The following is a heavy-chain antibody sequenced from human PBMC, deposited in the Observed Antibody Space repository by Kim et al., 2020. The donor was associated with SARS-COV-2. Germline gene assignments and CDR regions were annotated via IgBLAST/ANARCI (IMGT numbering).Heavy chain of an antibody. CDR2: ISSSSSYI. CDR1: GFTFSSYS. J-gene: IGHJ5*02. CDR3: AREGYSSSWLSNWFDP. Sequence: GGSLRLSCAASGFTFSSYSMNWVRQAPGKGLEWVSSISSSSSYIYYADSVKGRFTISRDNAKNSLYLQMNSLRAEDTAVYYCAREGYSSSWLSNWFDPWGQGTLVTVSS. V-gene: IGHV3-21*01. D-gene: IGHD6-13*01.